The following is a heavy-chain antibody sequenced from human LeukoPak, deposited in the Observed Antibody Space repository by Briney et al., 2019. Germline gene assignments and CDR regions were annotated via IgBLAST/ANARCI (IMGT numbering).Heavy chain of an antibody. CDR1: GGTFSSYT. Sequence: SVKVSCKASGGTFSSYTISWGRQAPGQGLEWMGRIIPILGIANYAQKFQGRVTITADKSTSTAYMELSSRRSEDTAVYYCARDRRDGYNYLMAFDYWGQGTLVTVSS. CDR2: IIPILGIA. J-gene: IGHJ4*02. V-gene: IGHV1-69*04. CDR3: ARDRRDGYNYLMAFDY. D-gene: IGHD5-24*01.